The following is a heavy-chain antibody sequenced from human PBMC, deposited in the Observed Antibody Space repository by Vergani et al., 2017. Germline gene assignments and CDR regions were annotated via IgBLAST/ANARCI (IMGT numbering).Heavy chain of an antibody. Sequence: QVQLVESGGGVVQPGRFLRLSCAASGFTFSSYAMHWVRQAPGKGLEWVAVISYDGSNKYYADSVKGRFTISRDNSKNTLYLQMNSLRAEDTAVYYCARLSIDQETYYDSSYLDYWGQGTLVTVSS. CDR1: GFTFSSYA. J-gene: IGHJ4*02. CDR2: ISYDGSNK. D-gene: IGHD3-22*01. CDR3: ARLSIDQETYYDSSYLDY. V-gene: IGHV3-30*01.